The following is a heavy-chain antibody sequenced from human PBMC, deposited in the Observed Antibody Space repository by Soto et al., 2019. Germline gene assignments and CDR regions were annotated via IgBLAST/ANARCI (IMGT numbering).Heavy chain of an antibody. CDR2: IYHSGST. V-gene: IGHV4-4*02. J-gene: IGHJ4*02. CDR3: ARDYYDILTGCRATFDY. Sequence: PSETLSLTCAVSGGSISSSNWWSWVRQPPGKGLEWIGEIYHSGSTNYNPSLKSRVTISVDKSKNQFSLKLSSVTAADTAVYYCARDYYDILTGCRATFDYWGQGTQVTVSS. D-gene: IGHD3-9*01. CDR1: GGSISSSNW.